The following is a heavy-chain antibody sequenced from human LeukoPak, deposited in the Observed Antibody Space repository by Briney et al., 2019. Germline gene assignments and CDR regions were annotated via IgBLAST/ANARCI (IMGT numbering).Heavy chain of an antibody. CDR1: GFTFSRNA. CDR3: ARPLDSSNNYFDY. V-gene: IGHV3-21*01. D-gene: IGHD6-13*01. J-gene: IGHJ4*02. CDR2: ISSSSNYM. Sequence: GGSLRVSCAASGFTFSRNAMNWVRQAPGKGLEWVSFISSSSNYMSYADSVKGRFTISRDNAKSSLYLQMSSLRAEDTAVYYCARPLDSSNNYFDYWGQGTLVTVSA.